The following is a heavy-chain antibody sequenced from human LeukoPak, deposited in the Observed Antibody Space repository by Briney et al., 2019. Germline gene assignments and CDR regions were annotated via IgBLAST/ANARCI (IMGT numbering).Heavy chain of an antibody. CDR3: AELGITMIGGV. J-gene: IGHJ6*04. CDR1: GLTFSSYT. Sequence: GGSLRLSCAASGLTFSSYTMNWVRQAPGKGLEWVSYIRSSSTTIYYADSVKGRFTISRDNAKNSLYLQMNSLRAEDTAVYYCAELGITMIGGVWGKGTTVTISS. V-gene: IGHV3-48*01. CDR2: IRSSSTTI. D-gene: IGHD3-10*02.